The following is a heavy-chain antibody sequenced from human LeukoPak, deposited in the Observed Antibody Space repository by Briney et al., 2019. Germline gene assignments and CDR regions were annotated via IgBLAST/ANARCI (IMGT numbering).Heavy chain of an antibody. CDR1: GGTFSSYA. J-gene: IGHJ4*02. CDR2: IIPIFGTA. Sequence: SSVKVSCKASGGTFSSYAISWVRQAPGQGLEWMGGIIPIFGTANYAQKFQGRVTITADESTSTAYMELSSLRSEDTAMYYCATDFFYSPTNQQLIRQVVDYWGQGTLVTVSS. D-gene: IGHD1-1*01. V-gene: IGHV1-69*13. CDR3: ATDFFYSPTNQQLIRQVVDY.